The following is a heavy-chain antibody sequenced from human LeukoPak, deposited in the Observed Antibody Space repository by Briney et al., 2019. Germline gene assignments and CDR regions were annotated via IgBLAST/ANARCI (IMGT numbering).Heavy chain of an antibody. CDR2: IKGDGSYK. CDR3: ATSSDSSGND. Sequence: GGSLRLSCAASGFNFNNAWMSWVRQAPGKGLEWVANIKGDGSYKYYVDSVKGRFTISRDNAKSSLYLQMNTLRAEDTAVYYCATSSDSSGNDWGQGTLVTVSS. J-gene: IGHJ4*02. D-gene: IGHD3-22*01. V-gene: IGHV3-7*03. CDR1: GFNFNNAW.